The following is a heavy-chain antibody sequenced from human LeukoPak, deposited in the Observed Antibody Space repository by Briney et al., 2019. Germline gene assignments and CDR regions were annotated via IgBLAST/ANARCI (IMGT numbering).Heavy chain of an antibody. CDR3: ARARLYCSSTSCYRSFDP. CDR2: IYYSGST. CDR1: GGSISSYY. D-gene: IGHD2-2*02. V-gene: IGHV4-59*01. J-gene: IGHJ5*02. Sequence: PSETLSLTCTVSGGSISSYYWSWIRQPPGKGLEWIGYIYYSGSTNYNPSLKSRVTISVDTSKNQLSLKLSSVTAADTAVYYCARARLYCSSTSCYRSFDPWGQGTLVTVSS.